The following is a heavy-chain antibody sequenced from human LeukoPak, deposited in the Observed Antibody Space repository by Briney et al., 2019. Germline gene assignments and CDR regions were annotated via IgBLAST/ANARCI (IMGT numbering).Heavy chain of an antibody. D-gene: IGHD4-11*01. CDR3: ARGRGPTTVTTRYFDY. Sequence: SSETQSLTCAVYGGSFSGYYWSWIRQPPGKGLEWIGEINHSGSTNYNPSLKSRVTISVDTSKNQFSLKLSSVTAADTAVYYCARGRGPTTVTTRYFDYWGQGTLVTVSS. CDR1: GGSFSGYY. J-gene: IGHJ4*02. V-gene: IGHV4-34*01. CDR2: INHSGST.